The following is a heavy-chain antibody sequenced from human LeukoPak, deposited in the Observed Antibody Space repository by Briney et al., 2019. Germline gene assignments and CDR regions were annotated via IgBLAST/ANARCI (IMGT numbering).Heavy chain of an antibody. J-gene: IGHJ6*02. D-gene: IGHD6-19*01. CDR3: AGSRVLVSGRGWGMDV. CDR1: GYTFTGYY. Sequence: ASVKVSCKASGYTFTGYYIHWVRQAPGQGLEWVGWISPSSGATNCAQKFRGRVTLTGDTSISTAYMDLNRLGSDDTALYYCAGSRVLVSGRGWGMDVWGQGTTVTVSS. V-gene: IGHV1-2*02. CDR2: ISPSSGAT.